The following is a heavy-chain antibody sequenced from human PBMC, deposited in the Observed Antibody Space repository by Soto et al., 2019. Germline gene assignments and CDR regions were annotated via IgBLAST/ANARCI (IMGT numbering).Heavy chain of an antibody. CDR1: GFTFSSYG. CDR2: ISYDGSNK. V-gene: IGHV3-30*18. Sequence: GGSLRLSCAASGFTFSSYGMHWVRQAPGKGLEWVAVISYDGSNKYYADSVKGRFTISRDNSKNTLYLQMNSLRAEDTAVYYCAKEAPDGEQLFYGMDVWGQGTTVTVSS. J-gene: IGHJ6*02. D-gene: IGHD6-6*01. CDR3: AKEAPDGEQLFYGMDV.